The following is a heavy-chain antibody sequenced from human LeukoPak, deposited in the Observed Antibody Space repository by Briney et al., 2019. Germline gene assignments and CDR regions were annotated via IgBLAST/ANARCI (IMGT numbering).Heavy chain of an antibody. V-gene: IGHV3-30-3*01. J-gene: IGHJ1*01. Sequence: GGSLRLSCAASGFTFISYAMHWVRQAPGKGLEWVAVISYDGSNKYYADSVKGRFTISRDNSKNALYLQMNSLRAEDTAVYYCARRRYSGSYPFQHWGQGSLVTVSS. D-gene: IGHD1-26*01. CDR2: ISYDGSNK. CDR3: ARRRYSGSYPFQH. CDR1: GFTFISYA.